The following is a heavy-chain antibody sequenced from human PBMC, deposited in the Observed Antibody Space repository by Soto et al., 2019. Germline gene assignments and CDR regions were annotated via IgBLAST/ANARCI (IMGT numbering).Heavy chain of an antibody. D-gene: IGHD6-13*01. CDR1: GGSFSGYY. J-gene: IGHJ6*02. CDR3: ARGQQLPTFYYYYGMDV. V-gene: IGHV4-34*01. CDR2: INHSGST. Sequence: SETLTLTCAVYGGSFSGYYWSWIRQPTGKGLEWIGEINHSGSTNYNPSLKSRVTISVDTSKNQFSLKLSSVTAADTAVYYCARGQQLPTFYYYYGMDVWGQGTTVT.